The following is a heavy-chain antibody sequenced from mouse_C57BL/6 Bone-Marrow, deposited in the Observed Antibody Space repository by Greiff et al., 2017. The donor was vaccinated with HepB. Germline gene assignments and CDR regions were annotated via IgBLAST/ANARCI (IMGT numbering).Heavy chain of an antibody. D-gene: IGHD1-1*01. Sequence: DVKLVESGGGLVKPGGSLKLSCAASGFTFSSYAMSWVRQTPEKRLEWVATISDGGSYTYYPDNVKGRFTISRDNANNNLYRQMSHLKSEDTAMYYCARAYGSSFFAYWGQGTLVTVSA. CDR3: ARAYGSSFFAY. V-gene: IGHV5-4*03. J-gene: IGHJ3*01. CDR2: ISDGGSYT. CDR1: GFTFSSYA.